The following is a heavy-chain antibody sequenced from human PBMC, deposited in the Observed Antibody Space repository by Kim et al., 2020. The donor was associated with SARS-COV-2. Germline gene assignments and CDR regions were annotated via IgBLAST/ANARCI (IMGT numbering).Heavy chain of an antibody. CDR2: T. V-gene: IGHV4-30-2*01. Sequence: TYYNRSLKSRAPISVDRSKNQFSLTLTSVTAADTAVYYCTRGPYSDYFDYWGQGTLVTVSS. CDR3: TRGPYSDYFDY. D-gene: IGHD4-4*01. J-gene: IGHJ4*02.